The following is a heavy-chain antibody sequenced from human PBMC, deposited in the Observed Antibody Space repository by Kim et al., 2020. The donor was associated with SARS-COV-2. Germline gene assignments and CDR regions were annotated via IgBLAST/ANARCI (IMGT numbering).Heavy chain of an antibody. J-gene: IGHJ4*02. D-gene: IGHD3-16*02. V-gene: IGHV7-4-1*02. CDR3: ARVIWGSYRYTDS. Sequence: YAQALTGRFVLSLDTSVSPAYLQISSLKAEDTALYYCARVIWGSYRYTDSWGQGTLVTVSS.